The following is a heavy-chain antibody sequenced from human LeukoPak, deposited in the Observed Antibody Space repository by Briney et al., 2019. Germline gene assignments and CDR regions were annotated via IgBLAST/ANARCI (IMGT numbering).Heavy chain of an antibody. D-gene: IGHD2/OR15-2a*01. CDR1: GGTFSSCA. V-gene: IGHV1-69*05. CDR3: ARDYGTTPNWFDP. CDR2: IIPIFGTA. J-gene: IGHJ5*02. Sequence: SVKVSCKASGGTFSSCAISWVRQAPGQGLEWMGGIIPIFGTANYAQKFQGRVTITTDESTSTAYMELSSLRSEDTAVYYCARDYGTTPNWFDPWGQGTLVTVSS.